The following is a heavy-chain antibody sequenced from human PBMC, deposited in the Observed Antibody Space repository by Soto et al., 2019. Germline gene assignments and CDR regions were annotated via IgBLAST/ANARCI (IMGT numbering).Heavy chain of an antibody. CDR2: IKQDGSER. D-gene: IGHD1-20*01. CDR1: GFTFTDYW. V-gene: IGHV3-7*03. CDR3: ARDYKLDF. Sequence: GGSLRLSCVASGFTFTDYWMSWVRQAPGMGLEWVANIKQDGSERYYVDSVKGRFTISRDNARNSLYLPMNGLRPEDTAMYYCARDYKLDFWGQGALVTASS. J-gene: IGHJ4*02.